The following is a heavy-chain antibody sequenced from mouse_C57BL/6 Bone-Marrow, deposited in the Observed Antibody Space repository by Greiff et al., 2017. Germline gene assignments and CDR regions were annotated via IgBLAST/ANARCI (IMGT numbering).Heavy chain of an antibody. V-gene: IGHV2-9-1*01. CDR3: VRSPSRWVLNMDD. CDR2: IWTGGGT. CDR1: GFSLTSYA. Sequence: VQLQESGPGLVAPSQSLSITCTVSGFSLTSYAISWVRQPPGKGLAWLGVIWTGGGTNYNSALKSRLSISKDNSKSQVFLKMHSVQTDCTARYYCVRSPSRWVLNMDDWGQGTSVTVSS. J-gene: IGHJ4*01. D-gene: IGHD2-3*01.